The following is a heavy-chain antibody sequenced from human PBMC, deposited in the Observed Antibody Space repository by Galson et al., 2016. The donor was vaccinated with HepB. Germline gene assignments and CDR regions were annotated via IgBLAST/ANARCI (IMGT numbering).Heavy chain of an antibody. Sequence: SLRLSCAASGFTFSSYSMNWVRQAPGKGLEWVSYISVYRTIYYADSVKGRFTISRDNARNSLYLRMNTLRADDTAVYYCASEAPILAPTLDYWGQGTLVIVSS. J-gene: IGHJ4*02. CDR1: GFTFSSYS. CDR2: ISVYRTI. CDR3: ASEAPILAPTLDY. V-gene: IGHV3-48*04. D-gene: IGHD5-12*01.